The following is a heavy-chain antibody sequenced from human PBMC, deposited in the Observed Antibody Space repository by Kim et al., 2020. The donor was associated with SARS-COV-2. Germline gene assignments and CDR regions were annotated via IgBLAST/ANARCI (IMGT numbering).Heavy chain of an antibody. CDR2: INHSGST. Sequence: SETLSLTCAVYGGSFSGYYWSWIRQPPGKGLEWIGEINHSGSTNYNPSLKSRVTISVDTSKNQFSLKLSSVTAADTAVYYCARGGGWYRGLRGRSGLGLDYWGQGTLVTVSS. V-gene: IGHV4-34*01. CDR1: GGSFSGYY. J-gene: IGHJ4*02. CDR3: ARGGGWYRGLRGRSGLGLDY. D-gene: IGHD6-19*01.